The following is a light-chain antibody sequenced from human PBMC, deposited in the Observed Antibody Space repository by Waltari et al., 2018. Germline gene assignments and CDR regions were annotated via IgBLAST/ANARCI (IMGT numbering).Light chain of an antibody. V-gene: IGLV4-69*01. Sequence: QLVLTQSPSASASLGASVKPTCTLSSGYSGFAITWHQQQPEKGPRYLMKVNSDGSHTRGDGIPDRFSASTSGAERHLTISSLQSEDEADYYCQTWGNGFRIFGGGTKLTV. J-gene: IGLJ2*01. CDR3: QTWGNGFRI. CDR2: VNSDGSH. CDR1: SGYSGFA.